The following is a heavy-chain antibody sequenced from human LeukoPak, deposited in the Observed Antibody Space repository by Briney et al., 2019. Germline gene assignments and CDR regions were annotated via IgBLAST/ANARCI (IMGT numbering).Heavy chain of an antibody. V-gene: IGHV5-51*01. D-gene: IGHD7-27*01. CDR2: IYPGDSDI. J-gene: IGHJ3*02. CDR3: ARRGAWGAFDI. Sequence: GESLKISCKGSGYNFTTYWIGWVRQMSGKGLEWMGIIYPGDSDIRYSPSFQGQVTISADKSISTACLQWSSLKASDTAMYYCARRGAWGAFDIWGQGTVVTVSS. CDR1: GYNFTTYW.